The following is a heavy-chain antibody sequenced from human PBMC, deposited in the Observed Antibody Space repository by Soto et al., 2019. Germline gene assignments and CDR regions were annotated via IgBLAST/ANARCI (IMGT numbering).Heavy chain of an antibody. D-gene: IGHD3-10*01. CDR1: GFTLRSYW. CDR3: ARDSGYGSGNSVNHYLDF. J-gene: IGHJ4*01. V-gene: IGHV3-7*01. Sequence: DEQLVASGGGLVQPGGSLRLSCGASGFTLRSYWMSWVRQAPGKGLEWLATIKTDASEKKYVDSVKGRFTVFRDNAKNSLYLQMDSLRSEDMAVHYCARDSGYGSGNSVNHYLDFWGRGTLVTVSS. CDR2: IKTDASEK.